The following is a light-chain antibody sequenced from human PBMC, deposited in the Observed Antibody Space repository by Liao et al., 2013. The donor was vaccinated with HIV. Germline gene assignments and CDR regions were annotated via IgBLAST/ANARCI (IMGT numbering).Light chain of an antibody. V-gene: IGLV3-21*01. CDR2: YDR. CDR1: NIGSKS. CDR3: QLWDSSSDHPYV. J-gene: IGLJ1*01. Sequence: SYVLTQPPSVSVAPGKTARITCGGKNIGSKSVHWYQQKPGQAPVMVIFYDRDRPSGIPDRFSGSNSGNTATLTISRVEPGDEADYYCQLWDSSSDHPYVFGTGTQVTVL.